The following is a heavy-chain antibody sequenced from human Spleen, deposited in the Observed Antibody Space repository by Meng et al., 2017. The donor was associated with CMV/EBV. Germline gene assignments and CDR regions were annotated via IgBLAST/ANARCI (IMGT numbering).Heavy chain of an antibody. V-gene: IGHV1-18*01. D-gene: IGHD6-19*01. Sequence: ASVKVSCKASGYTFTSYGISWVRQAPGQGLEWMGWISAYNGNTNYAQKLQGRVTMTRDASISTAYLEVNSLTSDDTAVYYCARVIAVAGTAPFDYWGQGTLVTVSS. CDR2: ISAYNGNT. CDR3: ARVIAVAGTAPFDY. CDR1: GYTFTSYG. J-gene: IGHJ4*02.